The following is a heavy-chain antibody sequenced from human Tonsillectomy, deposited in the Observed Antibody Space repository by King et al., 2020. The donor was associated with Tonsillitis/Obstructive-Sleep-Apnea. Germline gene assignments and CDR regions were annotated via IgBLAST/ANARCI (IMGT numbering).Heavy chain of an antibody. V-gene: IGHV3-30*18. Sequence: QLVQSGGGVVQPGRSLRLSCAASGFTFSSYGMHWVRQAPGKGLEWVAVMSYDGSNKYYADSVKGRFTISRDNSKNTLYLQMNRLGAEDPDVYYCAKEREKYYGSGSYYMGPDYWGQGTLVTVSS. CDR3: AKEREKYYGSGSYYMGPDY. J-gene: IGHJ4*02. CDR1: GFTFSSYG. CDR2: MSYDGSNK. D-gene: IGHD3-10*01.